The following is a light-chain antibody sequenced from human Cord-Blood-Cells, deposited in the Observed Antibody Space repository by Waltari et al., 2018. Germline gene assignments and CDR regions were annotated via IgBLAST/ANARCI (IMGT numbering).Light chain of an antibody. J-gene: IGKJ2*01. Sequence: VMTQSHATLSVSPGERATPSCMASHRVSSNLAGYKQKPGQAPRLLVYGASTRATGIPARFSGSGPGTDFTLTISSLQSEDFAVYYCQQYNNWLYTLGQGTKLEIK. CDR2: GAS. V-gene: IGKV3-15*01. CDR3: QQYNNWLYT. CDR1: HRVSSN.